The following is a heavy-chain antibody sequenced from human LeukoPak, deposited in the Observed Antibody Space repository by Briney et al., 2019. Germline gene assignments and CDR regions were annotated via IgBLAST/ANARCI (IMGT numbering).Heavy chain of an antibody. CDR2: INPNSGAT. Sequence: GASVKVSCKASGYSFTGYYMHWVRQAPGQGLEWMGWINPNSGATNYAQKFQGRVTMTRDTSISTAYMEVSRLRSDDTAVYYCARDLTTIVVVPGYWGQGTLVTVSS. CDR3: ARDLTTIVVVPGY. CDR1: GYSFTGYY. D-gene: IGHD3-22*01. J-gene: IGHJ4*02. V-gene: IGHV1-2*02.